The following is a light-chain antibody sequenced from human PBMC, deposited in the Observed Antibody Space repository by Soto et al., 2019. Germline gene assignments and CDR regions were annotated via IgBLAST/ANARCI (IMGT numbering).Light chain of an antibody. V-gene: IGKV3-20*01. Sequence: EIVLTQSPGTLSLSPGERTTLSCRASQSFSSSYIAWYQQKPGQAPRLLIYGASSRATGIPDSFSGSGSGTDFTLTISRLQPEDFAVYYCQQYGSSPYTFGQGTKLEIK. CDR2: GAS. CDR3: QQYGSSPYT. J-gene: IGKJ2*01. CDR1: QSFSSSY.